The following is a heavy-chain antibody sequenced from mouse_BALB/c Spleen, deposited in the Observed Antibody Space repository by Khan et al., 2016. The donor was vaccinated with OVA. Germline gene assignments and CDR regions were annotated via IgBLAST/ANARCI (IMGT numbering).Heavy chain of an antibody. J-gene: IGHJ3*01. Sequence: LQESGAELMKPGASVKISCKATGYTFSSYWIEWVKQRPGHGLEWIGEILPGSGSNNYNEKFKGKATFTADTSSNTAYMQLRSLTSDDSSGYYGARGNYYGSSSWFGYWGQGTLVTVS. V-gene: IGHV1-9*01. CDR3: ARGNYYGSSSWFGY. D-gene: IGHD1-1*01. CDR1: GYTFSSYW. CDR2: ILPGSGSN.